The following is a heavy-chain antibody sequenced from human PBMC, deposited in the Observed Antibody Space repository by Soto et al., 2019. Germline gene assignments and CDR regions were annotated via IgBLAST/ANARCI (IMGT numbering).Heavy chain of an antibody. J-gene: IGHJ4*02. CDR2: ISYDGSKK. CDR1: GFTFSDYA. V-gene: IGHV3-30*18. D-gene: IGHD5-12*01. CDR3: AKAEGRNSGYDFYFGY. Sequence: QVQLVESGGGVVQPGRSLRLSCAASGFTFSDYAMHWVRQAPGKGLEWVAVISYDGSKKYYADSVKVRFTISRDNSKTTLYLQMDSLRAGDTAVYYCAKAEGRNSGYDFYFGYWGQGTLVPVSS.